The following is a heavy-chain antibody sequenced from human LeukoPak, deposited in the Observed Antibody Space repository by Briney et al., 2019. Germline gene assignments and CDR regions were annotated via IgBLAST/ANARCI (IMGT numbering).Heavy chain of an antibody. Sequence: PSETLSLTCTVSGGSISSSSYYWGWIRQPPGKGLEWLGRIYYSGSTYYNPSLRSRVTMSIDTSKNQFSLKLTFVTAADTAVYYCAGRRSGIAVAGTRRDYWGQGSLVTVSS. D-gene: IGHD6-19*01. J-gene: IGHJ4*02. CDR2: IYYSGST. CDR3: AGRRSGIAVAGTRRDY. V-gene: IGHV4-39*01. CDR1: GGSISSSSYY.